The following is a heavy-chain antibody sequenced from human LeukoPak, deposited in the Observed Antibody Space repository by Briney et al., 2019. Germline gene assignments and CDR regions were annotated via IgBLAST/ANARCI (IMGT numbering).Heavy chain of an antibody. CDR1: GGSISSYY. CDR2: IYYSGST. Sequence: SETLSLTCTVSGGSISSYYWSWIRQPPGKGLEWIGYIYYSGSTNYNPSLKSRVTISVDTSKNQFSLKLSSVTAADTAVYYCARHKTYCGGDCYEIPHGYYYYGMDVWGQGTTVTVSS. J-gene: IGHJ6*02. V-gene: IGHV4-59*01. D-gene: IGHD2-21*02. CDR3: ARHKTYCGGDCYEIPHGYYYYGMDV.